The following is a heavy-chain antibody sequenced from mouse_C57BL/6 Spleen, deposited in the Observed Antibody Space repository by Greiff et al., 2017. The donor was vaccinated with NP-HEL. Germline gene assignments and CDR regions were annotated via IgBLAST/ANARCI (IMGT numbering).Heavy chain of an antibody. J-gene: IGHJ3*01. V-gene: IGHV1-82*01. CDR1: GYAFSSSW. CDR3: ARLYYGSSPFAY. CDR2: IYPGDGDT. Sequence: VQLQQSGPELVKPGASVKISCKASGYAFSSSWMNWVKQRPGKGLEWIGRIYPGDGDTNYNGKFKGKATLTADKSSSTAYMQLSSLTSEDSAVYFCARLYYGSSPFAYWGQGTLVTVSA. D-gene: IGHD1-1*01.